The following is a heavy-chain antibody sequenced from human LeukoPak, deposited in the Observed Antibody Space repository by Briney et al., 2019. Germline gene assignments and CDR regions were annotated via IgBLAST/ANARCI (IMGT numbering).Heavy chain of an antibody. CDR1: GYSVTSYW. CDR3: ARQGRGYNWNYFDWLDP. D-gene: IGHD1-7*01. J-gene: IGHJ5*02. Sequence: GESLQISCKGSGYSVTSYWIGWVRQMPGKGLEWMGISYPDDSDTRYSPSFQGQVTISADKSISTAYLQWSSLKASDTAMYYCARQGRGYNWNYFDWLDPWGQGTLVTVSS. CDR2: SYPDDSDT. V-gene: IGHV5-51*01.